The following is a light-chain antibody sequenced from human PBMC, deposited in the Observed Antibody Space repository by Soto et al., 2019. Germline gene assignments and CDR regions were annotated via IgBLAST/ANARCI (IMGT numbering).Light chain of an antibody. CDR1: VGFYGL. V-gene: IGLV2-14*02. J-gene: IGLJ2*01. Sequence: QSVLTQPASVSGSPGQSITMSCTDVGFYGLVSWYQQHPGKVPKLMIYDVSKRPSGVSDRFSGSKSGNTAYLTISALQADDEADYYCNSYTSSATLVFGGGTKLTVL. CDR2: DVS. CDR3: NSYTSSATLV.